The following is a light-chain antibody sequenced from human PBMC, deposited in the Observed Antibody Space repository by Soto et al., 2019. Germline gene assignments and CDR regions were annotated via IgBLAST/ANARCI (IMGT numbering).Light chain of an antibody. CDR2: LNSDGSH. V-gene: IGLV4-69*01. CDR3: QTWGTGFHVV. Sequence: QTVVTQSPSASASLGASVKLTCTLSSGHSSYAIAWHQQQPEKGPRYLMKLNSDGSHSKGDGIPHRFSGSSSGAERYLTISSLQSEDEADYYCQTWGTGFHVVFGGGTKLTVL. CDR1: SGHSSYA. J-gene: IGLJ2*01.